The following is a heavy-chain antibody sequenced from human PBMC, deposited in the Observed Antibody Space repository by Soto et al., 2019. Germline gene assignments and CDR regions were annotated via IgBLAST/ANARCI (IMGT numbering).Heavy chain of an antibody. D-gene: IGHD4-17*01. V-gene: IGHV3-73*01. CDR1: GFIFSGSA. J-gene: IGHJ4*02. Sequence: GGSLRLSCATSGFIFSGSAMHWVRQASGKGLEWVGRIRSKSDNYATTYAASVKGRFTISRDDSKNTAYLQMNSLKTEDTAVYYCTMDDYGGNSAFRDYWGQGTLVTVSS. CDR3: TMDDYGGNSAFRDY. CDR2: IRSKSDNYAT.